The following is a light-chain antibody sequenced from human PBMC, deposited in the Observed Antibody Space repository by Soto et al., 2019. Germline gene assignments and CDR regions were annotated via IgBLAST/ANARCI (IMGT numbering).Light chain of an antibody. CDR3: HARSDSPRT. CDR2: DAS. V-gene: IGKV3-11*01. J-gene: IGKJ1*01. Sequence: IVLTLCLLILPLPQGDRATXSCRASQSVSSYLAWYQQKPGQAPRLLIYDASNRATGIPARFSGSGSGTDFTLTIRTLEPEDFAVYYCHARSDSPRTFGEGTKVDIK. CDR1: QSVSSY.